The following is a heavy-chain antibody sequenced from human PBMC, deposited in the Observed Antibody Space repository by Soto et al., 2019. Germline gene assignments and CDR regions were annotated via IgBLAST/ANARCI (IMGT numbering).Heavy chain of an antibody. D-gene: IGHD6-13*01. CDR2: IYPGDSDT. CDR3: AGGAAAAGTSYYYGMDV. Sequence: GESLKISCKGSGYSFTSYWIGWVRQMPGKGLEWMGIIYPGDSDTRYSPSFQGQVTISADKSISTAYLQWSSLKASDTAMYYCAGGAAAAGTSYYYGMDVWGQGTTVTVSS. J-gene: IGHJ6*02. V-gene: IGHV5-51*01. CDR1: GYSFTSYW.